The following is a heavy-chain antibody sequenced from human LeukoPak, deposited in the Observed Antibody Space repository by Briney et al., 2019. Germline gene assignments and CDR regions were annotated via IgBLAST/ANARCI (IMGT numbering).Heavy chain of an antibody. CDR3: ARDSDSSGWLDYYMDV. Sequence: PGGSLRLSCAASGFTFSTYEMNWVRQAPGKGPEWISSISSSGDYIYYADSVKGRFTTSRDNTKNSLDLQMNSLRAVDTAVYYCARDSDSSGWLDYYMDVWGKGTTVTISS. V-gene: IGHV3-21*01. CDR1: GFTFSTYE. J-gene: IGHJ6*03. CDR2: ISSSGDYI. D-gene: IGHD6-19*01.